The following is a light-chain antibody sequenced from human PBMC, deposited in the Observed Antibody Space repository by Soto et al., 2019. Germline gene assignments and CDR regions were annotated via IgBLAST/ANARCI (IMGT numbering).Light chain of an antibody. CDR2: EVN. V-gene: IGLV2-14*01. J-gene: IGLJ2*01. CDR1: SSDIGAYRY. CDR3: SSYTSTNTVI. Sequence: QSALTQPASVSGSPGQSITISCTGTSSDIGAYRYVSWHQQHPSKAPKLLIYEVNNRPSGVSDRFSGSKSGNTASLTISGLQAEDEADYYCSSYTSTNTVIFGGGTKVTVL.